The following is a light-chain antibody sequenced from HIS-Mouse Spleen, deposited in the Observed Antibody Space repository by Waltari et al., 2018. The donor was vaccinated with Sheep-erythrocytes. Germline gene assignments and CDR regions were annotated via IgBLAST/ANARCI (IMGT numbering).Light chain of an antibody. Sequence: QSALTQPRSVSGSPGQSVTISCTGTSSDFAGYNYVPWYQQHPGKAPKLMIYDVSKRPSGVPDRFSGSKSGNTASLTISGLQAEDEADYYCCSYAGSYNHVFATGTKVTVL. J-gene: IGLJ1*01. V-gene: IGLV2-11*01. CDR3: CSYAGSYNHV. CDR2: DVS. CDR1: SSDFAGYNY.